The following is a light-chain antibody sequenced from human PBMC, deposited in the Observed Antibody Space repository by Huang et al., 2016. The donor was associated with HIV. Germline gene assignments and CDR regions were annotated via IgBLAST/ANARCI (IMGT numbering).Light chain of an antibody. J-gene: IGKJ4*01. CDR1: QRVSSY. Sequence: EIVLTQSLGTLSLSLGERTTLSCRASQRVSSYLAWYQQKPGQAPRLLIYGASSRATGSPDRFSGSGSGTDFTLTISRLEPEDFAVYYCQRYGSSPITFGGGTKVEVK. CDR2: GAS. V-gene: IGKV3-20*01. CDR3: QRYGSSPIT.